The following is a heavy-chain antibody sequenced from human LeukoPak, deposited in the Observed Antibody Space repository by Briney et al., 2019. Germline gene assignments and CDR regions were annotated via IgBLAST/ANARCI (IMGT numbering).Heavy chain of an antibody. Sequence: QPGGSLRLSCAASGFTFISYWMSWVRQAPGKGLEWVANIKQDGSEKYYVDSVKGRFTIPRDSAKNSLYLQMNSLRAEDTAVYYCARADSSIAARLSRSSIFNYYYYMDVWGKGTTVTVSS. CDR3: ARADSSIAARLSRSSIFNYYYYMDV. CDR2: IKQDGSEK. J-gene: IGHJ6*03. CDR1: GFTFISYW. V-gene: IGHV3-7*01. D-gene: IGHD6-6*01.